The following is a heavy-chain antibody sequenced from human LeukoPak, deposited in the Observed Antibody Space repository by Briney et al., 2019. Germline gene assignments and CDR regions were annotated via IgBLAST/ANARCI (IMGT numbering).Heavy chain of an antibody. D-gene: IGHD6-13*01. CDR2: IYPGDFDT. CDR3: ARRAHSSSWYYYYGMDV. V-gene: IGHV5-51*01. J-gene: IGHJ6*02. CDR1: GYSFTSYW. Sequence: GESLKISCKGSGYSFTSYWIGWVRQMPGKGLEWMGIIYPGDFDTRYSPSFQGQVTISADKSISTAYLQWSSLKASDTAMYYCARRAHSSSWYYYYGMDVWGQGTTVTVSS.